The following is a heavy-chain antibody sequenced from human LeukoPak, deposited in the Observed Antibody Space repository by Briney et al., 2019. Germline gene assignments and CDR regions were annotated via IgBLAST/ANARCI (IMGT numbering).Heavy chain of an antibody. CDR1: GFTFSSYA. V-gene: IGHV3-23*01. Sequence: GGSLRLSCAASGFTFSSYAMTWVRQAPGKGLGWVSAISGSGGSTYYADSVKGRFTISRDNSKNTLYLQMNSLRAEDTAVYYCARGEVIVVVIYYFDYWGQGTLVTVSS. J-gene: IGHJ4*02. CDR3: ARGEVIVVVIYYFDY. CDR2: ISGSGGST. D-gene: IGHD3-22*01.